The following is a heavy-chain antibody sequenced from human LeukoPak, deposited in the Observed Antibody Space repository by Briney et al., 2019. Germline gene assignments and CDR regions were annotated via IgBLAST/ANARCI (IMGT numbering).Heavy chain of an antibody. J-gene: IGHJ4*02. CDR2: ISGSGGST. CDR1: GFTFSCYA. D-gene: IGHD1-26*01. V-gene: IGHV3-23*01. Sequence: GGSLRLSCAASGFTFSCYAMSWVRQAPGKGLEWVSAISGSGGSTYYADSVKGRFTISRDNAKNSLYLQMDSLRAEDTAVYYCARDSLVGSTTPVFDYWGQGTLVTVSS. CDR3: ARDSLVGSTTPVFDY.